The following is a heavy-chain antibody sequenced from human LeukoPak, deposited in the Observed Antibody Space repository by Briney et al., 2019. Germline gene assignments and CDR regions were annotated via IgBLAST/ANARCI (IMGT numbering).Heavy chain of an antibody. V-gene: IGHV3-7*01. CDR2: IKDDGSAK. CDR3: ARGSICKTTVTTDY. Sequence: GMSLRLSCAASGFTFSSYWMSWVRQAPGKGLEWVANIKDDGSAKYYVDSVKGRFTISRDNAKNSLFLQMNSLRAEDTAVYYRARGSICKTTVTTDYWGQGTLVTVSS. CDR1: GFTFSSYW. D-gene: IGHD4-17*01. J-gene: IGHJ4*02.